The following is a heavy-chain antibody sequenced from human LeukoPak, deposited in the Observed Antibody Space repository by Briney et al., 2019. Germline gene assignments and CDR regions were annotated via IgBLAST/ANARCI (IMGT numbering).Heavy chain of an antibody. Sequence: PSETLSLTCTVSGASISSDLYYWVWIRQPAGKELEWIGRVHTSGYTNYRPSLKSRVTISLDTSKNQFSLNLRSVTASDTAVYYCATGGRCSSTSCYYYYYYMDVWGKGTTVTVSS. CDR2: VHTSGYT. V-gene: IGHV4-61*02. CDR1: GASISSDLYY. J-gene: IGHJ6*03. D-gene: IGHD2-2*01. CDR3: ATGGRCSSTSCYYYYYYMDV.